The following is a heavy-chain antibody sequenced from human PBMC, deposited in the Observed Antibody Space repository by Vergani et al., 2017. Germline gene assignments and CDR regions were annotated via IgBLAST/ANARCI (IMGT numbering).Heavy chain of an antibody. CDR3: ARGLPYNGDYVPEYFDY. CDR2: IKQDGSEK. V-gene: IGHV3-7*03. Sequence: EVQLLESGGGLVQPGGSLRLSCAASGFTFSSYWMSWVRQAPGKGLEWVANIKQDGSEKYYVDSVKGRFTISIDNAKNSLYLQMNSLRAEDTAVYYCARGLPYNGDYVPEYFDYWGQGTLVTVSS. D-gene: IGHD4-17*01. CDR1: GFTFSSYW. J-gene: IGHJ4*02.